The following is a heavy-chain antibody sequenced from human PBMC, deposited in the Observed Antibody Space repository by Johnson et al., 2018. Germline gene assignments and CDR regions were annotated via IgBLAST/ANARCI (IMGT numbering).Heavy chain of an antibody. CDR3: ARSSYDSTGVPMAFDI. Sequence: QVQLQEAGPGLAKHTETRVLTCSVSGGSINTYHWSWIRQPPGKGLEWIGNIHYTGSTNYNPSLKSRVTISVDTSKNQFSLKLSSVIAADTAVYFCARSSYDSTGVPMAFDIWGQGTGVTVSS. CDR1: GGSINTYH. J-gene: IGHJ3*02. CDR2: IHYTGST. D-gene: IGHD3-22*01. V-gene: IGHV4-59*01.